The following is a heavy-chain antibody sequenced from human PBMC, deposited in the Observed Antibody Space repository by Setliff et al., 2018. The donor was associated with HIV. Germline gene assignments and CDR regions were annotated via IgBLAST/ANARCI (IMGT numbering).Heavy chain of an antibody. CDR2: IYYSGST. V-gene: IGHV4-34*11. J-gene: IGHJ4*02. D-gene: IGHD3-10*01. CDR1: GGPLTDHY. Sequence: PSETLSLTCAVHGGPLTDHYWSWIRQPPGKGLEWIDYIYYSGSTYYNPSLKSRVTISVDTSKNQFSLKLSSVTAADTAVYYCARELLRSWDGSENSYKPYYFDYWGQGTLVTVSS. CDR3: ARELLRSWDGSENSYKPYYFDY.